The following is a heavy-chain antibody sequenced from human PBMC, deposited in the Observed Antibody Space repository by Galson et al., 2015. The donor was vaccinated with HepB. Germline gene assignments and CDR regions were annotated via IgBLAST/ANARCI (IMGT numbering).Heavy chain of an antibody. J-gene: IGHJ4*02. CDR3: TREPGEPWLVPSYYFDY. D-gene: IGHD6-19*01. CDR2: IRAKASGGTR. CDR1: GFTFDDYA. Sequence: LRLSCAVSGFTFDDYAMSWFRQAPGKGLEWVGFIRAKASGGTRQYAASVKGRFTISRDDSKSIAYLQMSGLKTEDTAMYYCTREPGEPWLVPSYYFDYWGQGTLVTVSS. V-gene: IGHV3-49*03.